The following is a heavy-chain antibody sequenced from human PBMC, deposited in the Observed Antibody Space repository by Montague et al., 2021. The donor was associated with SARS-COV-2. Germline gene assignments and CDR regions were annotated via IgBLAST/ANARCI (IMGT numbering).Heavy chain of an antibody. Sequence: SETLSLTCAVYGGSFSGYYWGWIRQPPGKGLEWIGEINHSGSTNXNPSLKSRVTISVDTSKNQFSLKLSSVTAADTAVYYCARRGYRYYYYGMDVWGQGTTVTVSS. CDR2: INHSGST. CDR3: ARRGYRYYYYGMDV. V-gene: IGHV4-34*01. CDR1: GGSFSGYY. D-gene: IGHD5-24*01. J-gene: IGHJ6*02.